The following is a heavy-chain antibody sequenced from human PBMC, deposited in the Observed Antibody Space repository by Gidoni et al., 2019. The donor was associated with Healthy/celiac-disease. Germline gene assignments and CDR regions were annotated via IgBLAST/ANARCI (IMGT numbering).Heavy chain of an antibody. V-gene: IGHV3-23*01. J-gene: IGHJ4*02. D-gene: IGHD2-21*02. CDR1: GFTFSSYA. CDR3: AKDNYGGNSYHLNY. Sequence: EVQLLESGGGLVQPGGSLRLSCAASGFTFSSYAMSWVRQAPGTGLEWVSAISGSVGSTYYADSVKGLFTISRDNSNNTLYLQMNSLRAEDTAVYYCAKDNYGGNSYHLNYWGQGTLVTVSS. CDR2: ISGSVGST.